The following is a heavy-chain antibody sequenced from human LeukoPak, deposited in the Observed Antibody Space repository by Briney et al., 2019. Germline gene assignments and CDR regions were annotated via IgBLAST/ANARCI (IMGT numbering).Heavy chain of an antibody. J-gene: IGHJ6*02. D-gene: IGHD6-13*01. V-gene: IGHV1-8*01. CDR2: MNPNSGNT. CDR3: ARVTATSRQAGSSWHFYYYYGMDV. CDR1: GYTFTSYD. Sequence: ASVKVSCKASGYTFTSYDINWVRQATGQGLEWMGWMNPNSGNTGYAQKFQGGVTMTRNTSISTAYMELSSLRSEDTAVYYCARVTATSRQAGSSWHFYYYYGMDVWGQGTTVTVSS.